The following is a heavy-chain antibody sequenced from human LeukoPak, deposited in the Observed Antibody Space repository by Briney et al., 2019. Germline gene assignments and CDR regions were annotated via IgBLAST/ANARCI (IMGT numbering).Heavy chain of an antibody. CDR3: GRGGNGIDI. D-gene: IGHD2-8*01. J-gene: IGHJ3*02. CDR1: GFTFSHYL. Sequence: GGSLRLSCAASGFTFSHYLMHWVRQAPGKGLVWVSRINSDESNTNSYADSVKGRFTISRYNAKNTLYLQMNSLRAEDTAVYFCGRGGNGIDIWGQGTTVIVSS. CDR2: INSDESNT. V-gene: IGHV3-74*01.